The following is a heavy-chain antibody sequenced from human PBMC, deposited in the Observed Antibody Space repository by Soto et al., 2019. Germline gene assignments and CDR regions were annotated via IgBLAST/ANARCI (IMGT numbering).Heavy chain of an antibody. CDR1: GGSFSGYY. J-gene: IGHJ4*02. D-gene: IGHD2-15*01. Sequence: QVQLQQWGAGLLKPSETLSLTCAVYGGSFSGYYWSWIRQPPGKGLEWIGEINHSGSTNYNPSLKRRVTISVDTSKNQFSLKRRSVTAADTDVYYCARKGPRSCCNYWGQGTLVTVSS. CDR3: ARKGPRSCCNY. V-gene: IGHV4-34*01. CDR2: INHSGST.